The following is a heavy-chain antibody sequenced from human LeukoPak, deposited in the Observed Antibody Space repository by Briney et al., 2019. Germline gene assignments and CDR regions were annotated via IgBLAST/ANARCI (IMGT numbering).Heavy chain of an antibody. CDR3: AKDGLPLTGSTNWFDP. V-gene: IGHV3-30*18. CDR2: ISYDGSNK. CDR1: GFTFRDYG. J-gene: IGHJ5*02. Sequence: GGSLRLSCAASGFTFRDYGMHWVRQAPGKGLEWVAVISYDGSNKYYADSVKGRFTISRDNSKNTLYLQMNSRRVDDTAVYNCAKDGLPLTGSTNWFDPCGQGTLVTVSS. D-gene: IGHD1-20*01.